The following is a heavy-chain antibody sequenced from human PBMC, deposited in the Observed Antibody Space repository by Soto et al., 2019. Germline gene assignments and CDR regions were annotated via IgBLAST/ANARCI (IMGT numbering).Heavy chain of an antibody. V-gene: IGHV3-23*01. Sequence: EVHLLESGGGLVQPGGSLRLSCAASGFTFAGYSTMSWVRQAPGKGLEWVSSISGSGGSTYYADSVKGRFTVSRDNSQNTVLLHMSGLRADDTATYFCAKDQEFGSRSYETGMDVWGQGTTVVVSS. D-gene: IGHD3-10*01. CDR1: GFTFAGYST. J-gene: IGHJ6*02. CDR2: ISGSGGST. CDR3: AKDQEFGSRSYETGMDV.